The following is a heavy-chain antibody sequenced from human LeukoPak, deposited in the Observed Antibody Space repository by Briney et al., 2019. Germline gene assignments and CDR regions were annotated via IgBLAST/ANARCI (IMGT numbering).Heavy chain of an antibody. CDR3: TTLSNDVLY. V-gene: IGHV3-15*01. CDR1: GFTFHNAW. Sequence: GGSLRLSCAASGFTFHNAWMTWVRQAPGKGLEWVGRMKSNRDGGTSDYAAPVKDRFTISRDDSKNTLYLHMNSLRAEDTAVSYCTTLSNDVLYWGQGTLVTVS. D-gene: IGHD4-11*01. CDR2: MKSNRDGGTS. J-gene: IGHJ4*02.